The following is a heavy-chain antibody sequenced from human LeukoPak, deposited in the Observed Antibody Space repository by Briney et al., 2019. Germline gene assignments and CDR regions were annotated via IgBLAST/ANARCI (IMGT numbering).Heavy chain of an antibody. V-gene: IGHV3-9*01. CDR2: ISWNSGSI. CDR3: SRARYFDSSGLDY. J-gene: IGHJ4*02. D-gene: IGHD3-22*01. Sequence: GGSLRLSCAASGFTFDDYAMHWVRQAPGKGLEWVSGISWNSGSIGYADSVKGRFTISRDNAKNSLYLQMNSLRAEDTAVYFCSRARYFDSSGLDYWGQGTLVTVSS. CDR1: GFTFDDYA.